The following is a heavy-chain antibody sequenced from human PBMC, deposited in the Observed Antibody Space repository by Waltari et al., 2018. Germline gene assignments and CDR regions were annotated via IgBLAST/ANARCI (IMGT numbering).Heavy chain of an antibody. J-gene: IGHJ4*02. CDR3: AKSLGDTYGRYPMDY. CDR1: GFTFSGYT. CDR2: IRGSGVET. Sequence: EVQLLESGGGLVQPGGSLRLSCAASGFTFSGYTMTWVRQAPGKGLEWVSTIRGSGVETYYADSVKGRFTISRDNSRNTLYLQMNTLRAGDTAVYYCAKSLGDTYGRYPMDYWGQGTLVTVSS. D-gene: IGHD3-10*01. V-gene: IGHV3-23*01.